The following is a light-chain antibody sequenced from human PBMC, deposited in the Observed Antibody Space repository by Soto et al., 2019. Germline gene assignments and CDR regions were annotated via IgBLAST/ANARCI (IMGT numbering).Light chain of an antibody. CDR3: SSYTSSSVYV. V-gene: IGLV2-14*01. CDR2: EVS. J-gene: IGLJ1*01. CDR1: SSDVGGYNY. Sequence: QFVLAQPASVSGSPGQSITISCTGTSSDVGGYNYVSWYQQHPGKAPKLMIYEVSNRPSGVSNRFSGSKSGNTASLTISGLQAEDEADYYCSSYTSSSVYVFGTGTKVTVL.